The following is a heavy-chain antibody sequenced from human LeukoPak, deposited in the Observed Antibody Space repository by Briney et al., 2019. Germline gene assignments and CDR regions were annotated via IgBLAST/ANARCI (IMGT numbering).Heavy chain of an antibody. V-gene: IGHV5-51*01. Sequence: GEPLKTSAKGPGYSSTSYGTGWVGQMPRKGLEWIGIIYPVGSDTRYSPSSRGQVTLSAYTSSSTAYLQWSSLQASDPAMYYCATSHDNASLNIVVVPAAPDYWGQGTLVTVSS. CDR2: IYPVGSDT. CDR3: ATSHDNASLNIVVVPAAPDY. J-gene: IGHJ4*02. D-gene: IGHD2-2*01. CDR1: GYSSTSYG.